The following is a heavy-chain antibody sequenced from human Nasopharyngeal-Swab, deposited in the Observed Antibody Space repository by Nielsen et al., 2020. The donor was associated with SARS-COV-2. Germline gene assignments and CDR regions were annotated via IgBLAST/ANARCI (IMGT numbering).Heavy chain of an antibody. CDR2: ISWNSGSI. CDR1: GFTFDDYA. Sequence: SLKISCAASGFTFDDYAMHWVRQAPGKGLEWVSGISWNSGSIGYADSVKGRFTISRDNAKNSLYLQMNSLRAEDTALYYCARDRYSSSPRYYYGMDVWGQGTTVTVSS. CDR3: ARDRYSSSPRYYYGMDV. V-gene: IGHV3-9*01. D-gene: IGHD6-13*01. J-gene: IGHJ6*02.